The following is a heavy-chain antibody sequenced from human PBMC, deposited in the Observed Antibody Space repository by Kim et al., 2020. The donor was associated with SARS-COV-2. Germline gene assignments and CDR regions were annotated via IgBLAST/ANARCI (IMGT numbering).Heavy chain of an antibody. D-gene: IGHD6-13*01. CDR1: GYSFTSYW. CDR2: IDPSDSYT. J-gene: IGHJ6*01. CDR3: AGHLTGVAVALSGDYYGM. Sequence: GESLKSSCKGSGYSFTSYWISLLRQMPGKGLERMGRIDPSDSYTNYSPFFHGHVTISADKSISTVYLQWSSLKASDTVMYYCAGHLTGVAVALSGDYYGM. V-gene: IGHV5-10-1*01.